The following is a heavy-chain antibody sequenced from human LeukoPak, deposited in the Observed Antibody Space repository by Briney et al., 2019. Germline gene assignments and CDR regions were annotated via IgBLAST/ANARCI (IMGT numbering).Heavy chain of an antibody. CDR2: IYYSGST. V-gene: IGHV4-61*05. Sequence: PSETLSLTCTVSGGSISSSSYYWGWIRHPPGKGLEWIGYIYYSGSTNYNPSLKSRVTISVDTSKNQFSLKLSSVTAADTAVYYCARARITMVRGPDVINYYFDYWGQGTLVTVSS. CDR1: GGSISSSSYY. CDR3: ARARITMVRGPDVINYYFDY. J-gene: IGHJ4*02. D-gene: IGHD3-10*01.